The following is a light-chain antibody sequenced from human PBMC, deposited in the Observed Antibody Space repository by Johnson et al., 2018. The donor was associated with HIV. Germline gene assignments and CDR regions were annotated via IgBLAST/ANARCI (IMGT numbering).Light chain of an antibody. Sequence: QSVLTQPPSVSAAPGQKVTISCSGSNSNIGNNYVSWYQQLPGTAPKLLIYESTNRPSGIPDRFSGSTSGTSATLVITGLQTGDEADYHCATWDSSLSVYVFGTGTKVTVL. V-gene: IGLV1-51*02. CDR2: EST. J-gene: IGLJ1*01. CDR1: NSNIGNNY. CDR3: ATWDSSLSVYV.